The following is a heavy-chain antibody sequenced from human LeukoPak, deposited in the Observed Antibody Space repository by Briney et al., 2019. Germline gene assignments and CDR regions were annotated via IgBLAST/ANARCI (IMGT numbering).Heavy chain of an antibody. Sequence: PSETLSLTCTVSGYSISSGYYWGWIRQPPGKGLEWIANIYHSGSTYYNPSLKSRVTISVDTSKNQFSLKLSSVTAADTAVYYCARVSRYSSSYDGYWGQGTLVTVSS. V-gene: IGHV4-38-2*02. D-gene: IGHD6-13*01. CDR1: GYSISSGYY. CDR2: IYHSGST. CDR3: ARVSRYSSSYDGY. J-gene: IGHJ4*02.